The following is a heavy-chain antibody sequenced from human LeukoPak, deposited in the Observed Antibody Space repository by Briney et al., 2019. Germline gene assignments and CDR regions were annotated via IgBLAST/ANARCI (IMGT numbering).Heavy chain of an antibody. CDR1: GFTFSSYA. J-gene: IGHJ4*02. D-gene: IGHD2-2*01. CDR3: AKEGCSSTSCYGGVYFDY. CDR2: ISGSGGST. V-gene: IGHV3-23*01. Sequence: GGSLRLSCAASGFTFSSYAMSWVRRAPGKGLEWVSAISGSGGSTYYADSVKGRFTISRDNSKNTLYLQMNSLRAEDTAVYYCAKEGCSSTSCYGGVYFDYWGQGTLVTVSS.